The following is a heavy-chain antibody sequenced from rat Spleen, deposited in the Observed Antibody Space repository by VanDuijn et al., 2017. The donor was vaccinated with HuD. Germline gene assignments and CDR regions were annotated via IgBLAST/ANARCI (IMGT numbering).Heavy chain of an antibody. CDR2: ISSDGGVT. CDR3: TAGGGYWDY. Sequence: EVQLVESGGGLVQPGRSLKLSCAASGFTFSDYDMAWVRQAPSKGLDWIASISSDGGVTYYRDSVKGRFTISRDDAKNTQYLQMNSLRSEDTATYYCTAGGGYWDYWGQGVMVTVSS. V-gene: IGHV5S13*01. CDR1: GFTFSDYD. J-gene: IGHJ2*01. D-gene: IGHD1-11*01.